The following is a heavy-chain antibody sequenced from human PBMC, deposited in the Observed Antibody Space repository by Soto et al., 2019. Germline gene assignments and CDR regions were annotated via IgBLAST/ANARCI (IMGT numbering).Heavy chain of an antibody. V-gene: IGHV3-33*01. CDR1: GFTFSSYG. J-gene: IGHJ3*02. CDR3: ARAKYYYDSSGYYRQGDAFDI. D-gene: IGHD3-22*01. Sequence: LRLSCAASGFTFSSYGMHWVRQAPGKGLEWVAVIWYDGSNKYYADSVKGRFTISRDNSKNTLYLQMNSLRAEDTAVYYCARAKYYYDSSGYYRQGDAFDIWGQGTMVTVSS. CDR2: IWYDGSNK.